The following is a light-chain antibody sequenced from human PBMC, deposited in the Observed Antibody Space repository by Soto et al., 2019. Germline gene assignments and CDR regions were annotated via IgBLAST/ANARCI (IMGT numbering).Light chain of an antibody. CDR2: EVS. V-gene: IGLV2-14*01. CDR3: SSYTSSSTLGV. J-gene: IGLJ1*01. Sequence: QSVLTQPASVSGSAGQSITISCTGTSSDVGGYEYVSWYQQHPGRAPKLMIYEVSNRPSGVSNRFSGSKSGNTASLTISGLQAEDEADYYCSSYTSSSTLGVFGTGTKVTV. CDR1: SSDVGGYEY.